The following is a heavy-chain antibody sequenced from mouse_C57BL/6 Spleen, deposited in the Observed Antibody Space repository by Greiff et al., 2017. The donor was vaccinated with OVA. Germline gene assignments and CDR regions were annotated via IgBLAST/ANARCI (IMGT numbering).Heavy chain of an antibody. CDR3: ARHYYGYDNAMDY. D-gene: IGHD2-2*01. J-gene: IGHJ4*01. V-gene: IGHV2-6-1*01. Sequence: VKLVESGPGLVAPSQSLSITCTVSGFSLTSYGVHWVRQPPGKGLEWLVVIWSDGSTTYNSALKSRLSISKDNSKSQVFLKMNSLQTDDTAMYYCARHYYGYDNAMDYWGQGTSVTVSS. CDR2: IWSDGST. CDR1: GFSLTSYG.